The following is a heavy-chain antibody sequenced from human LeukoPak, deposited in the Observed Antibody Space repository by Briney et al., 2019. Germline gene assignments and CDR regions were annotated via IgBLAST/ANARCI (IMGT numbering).Heavy chain of an antibody. V-gene: IGHV3-21*04. CDR3: AKAGMTRFDY. D-gene: IGHD1-20*01. J-gene: IGHJ4*02. CDR1: GFTFSSYS. Sequence: GGSLRLSCTASGFTFSSYSMNWVRQAPGEGLEWVSSISSSSSYIYYADSVKGRFTISRDNTKNSLHLQMNSLRVEDTAVYYCAKAGMTRFDYWGQGIMVTVSS. CDR2: ISSSSSYI.